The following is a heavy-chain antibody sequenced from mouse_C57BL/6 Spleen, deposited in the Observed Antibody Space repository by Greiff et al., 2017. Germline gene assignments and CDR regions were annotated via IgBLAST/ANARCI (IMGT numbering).Heavy chain of an antibody. D-gene: IGHD2-4*01. Sequence: EVQGVESGGGLVKPGGSLKLSCAASGFTFSDYGMHWVRQAPEKGLEWVAYISSGSSTIYYADTVKGRFTITRDNATNTLFLQITSLRSEDTAMYYCASIYYDYLYYFDYWGQGTTLTVSS. V-gene: IGHV5-17*01. CDR1: GFTFSDYG. CDR2: ISSGSSTI. J-gene: IGHJ2*01. CDR3: ASIYYDYLYYFDY.